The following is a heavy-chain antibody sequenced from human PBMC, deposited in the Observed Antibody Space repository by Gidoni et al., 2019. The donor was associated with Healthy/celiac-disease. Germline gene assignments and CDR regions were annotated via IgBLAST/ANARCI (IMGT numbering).Heavy chain of an antibody. Sequence: EVQLLESGGGLVQPGGSLRRSCAASGFTFSSYAMSWVRQAPGKGLELVSAISGSGGSTYYADSVKGRFTISRDNSKNTLYLQMNSLRAEDTAVYYCAKDLVRAAAAYYYYYYMDVWGKGTTVTVSS. V-gene: IGHV3-23*01. D-gene: IGHD6-13*01. CDR1: GFTFSSYA. CDR3: AKDLVRAAAAYYYYYYMDV. J-gene: IGHJ6*03. CDR2: ISGSGGST.